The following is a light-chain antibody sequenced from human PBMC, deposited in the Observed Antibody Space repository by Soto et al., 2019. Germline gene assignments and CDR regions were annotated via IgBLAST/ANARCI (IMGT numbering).Light chain of an antibody. CDR2: DAS. V-gene: IGKV3-20*01. J-gene: IGKJ1*01. CDR1: QSVSSY. CDR3: HQYGTSPRT. Sequence: IVLKQAPATLSLSKGEKATLSCRASQSVSSYLAWYQQKPGQAPRLLIYDASTRATGIPDRFSGSGSGTDFTLTISSLEPEDVAVFYCHQYGTSPRTIGQGTKVDIK.